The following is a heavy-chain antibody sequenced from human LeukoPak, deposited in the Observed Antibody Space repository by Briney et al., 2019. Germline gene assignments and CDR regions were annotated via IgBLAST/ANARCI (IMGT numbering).Heavy chain of an antibody. Sequence: PGGSLRLSCAASGFTFSSYGMSWVRQAPGKGLEWVSVISGSGGTIYYADSVKGRFTISRDNSKNTPYLQMNSLRAEDTAVYYCAKRGDLDSSGSLRYFDYWGQGTLVTVSS. CDR1: GFTFSSYG. D-gene: IGHD3-22*01. CDR3: AKRGDLDSSGSLRYFDY. CDR2: ISGSGGTI. V-gene: IGHV3-23*01. J-gene: IGHJ4*02.